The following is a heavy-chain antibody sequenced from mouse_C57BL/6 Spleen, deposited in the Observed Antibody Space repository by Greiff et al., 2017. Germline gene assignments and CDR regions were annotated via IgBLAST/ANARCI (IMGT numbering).Heavy chain of an antibody. CDR1: GFSLTSYG. CDR3: AKEGLVYYFDY. D-gene: IGHD6-2*01. CDR2: IWGDGST. J-gene: IGHJ2*01. Sequence: VKVEESGPGLVAPSQSLSITCTVSGFSLTSYGVSWVRQPPGKGLEWLGVIWGDGSTNYHSALISRLSISKDNSKSQVFLKLSSLQTDDTATYYCAKEGLVYYFDYWGQGTTLTVSS. V-gene: IGHV2-3*01.